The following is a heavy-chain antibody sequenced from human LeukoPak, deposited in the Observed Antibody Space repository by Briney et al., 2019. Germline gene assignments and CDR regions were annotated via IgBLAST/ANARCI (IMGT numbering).Heavy chain of an antibody. CDR3: ARWKSFDI. J-gene: IGHJ3*02. D-gene: IGHD1-1*01. V-gene: IGHV4-59*01. CDR2: IYYSGTT. Sequence: ASENLSLTCTVSGVSISSYYWSWIRQPPGKGLEWIGNIYYSGTTNYNPSLKSRVTISVDTSKNQFSLKQSSVTASDTAVYYCARWKSFDIWGQGTMVTVSS. CDR1: GVSISSYY.